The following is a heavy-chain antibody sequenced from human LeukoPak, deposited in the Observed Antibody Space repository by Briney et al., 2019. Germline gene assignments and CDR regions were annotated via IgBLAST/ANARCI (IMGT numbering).Heavy chain of an antibody. CDR3: ARAKTGRALDY. Sequence: PSETLSLTCAVYGGSFSGYYWSWIRQPPGKGLEWIGEINHSGSTNYNPSLKSRVTISVDTSKNQFSLKLSSATAADTAVYYCARAKTGRALDYWGQGTLVTVSS. J-gene: IGHJ4*02. D-gene: IGHD3-9*01. CDR2: INHSGST. CDR1: GGSFSGYY. V-gene: IGHV4-34*01.